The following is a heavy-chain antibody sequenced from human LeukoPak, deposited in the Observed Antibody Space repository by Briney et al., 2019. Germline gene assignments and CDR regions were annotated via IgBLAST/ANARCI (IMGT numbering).Heavy chain of an antibody. CDR2: IYHSGST. V-gene: IGHV4-30-2*03. D-gene: IGHD1-1*01. Sequence: PSETLSLTCAVSGGSISSGGYSWSWIRQPPGKGLEWIGYIYHSGSTYYNPSLKSRVTISVDTSKNQFSLKLSSVTAADTAVYYCARRTGSVFTNWFDPWGQGTLVTVSS. CDR1: GGSISSGGYS. CDR3: ARRTGSVFTNWFDP. J-gene: IGHJ5*02.